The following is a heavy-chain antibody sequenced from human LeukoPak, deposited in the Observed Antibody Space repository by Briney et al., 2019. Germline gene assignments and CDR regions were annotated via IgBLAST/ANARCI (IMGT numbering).Heavy chain of an antibody. CDR2: IYYSGST. D-gene: IGHD4-23*01. Sequence: PSETLSLTCTVSGGSISSYYWSWIRQPPGKGLEWIGYIYYSGSTNYNPSLKSRVTISVDTSKNQFSLKLSSVTAADTAVYYCARTRSTVVKYFDLWGRGTLATVSS. CDR1: GGSISSYY. V-gene: IGHV4-59*01. J-gene: IGHJ2*01. CDR3: ARTRSTVVKYFDL.